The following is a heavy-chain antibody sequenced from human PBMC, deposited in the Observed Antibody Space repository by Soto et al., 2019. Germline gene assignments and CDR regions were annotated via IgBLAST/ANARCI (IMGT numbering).Heavy chain of an antibody. J-gene: IGHJ4*02. Sequence: GGSLRLSCAASGFTFSSYAMSWVRQAPGKGLEWVSAISGSGGSTYYADSVKGRFTISRDNSKNTQYLQMNSLRAEDTAVYYCAKERTNCSSTSCYGEFYYFDYWGQGTLVTVSS. D-gene: IGHD2-2*01. V-gene: IGHV3-23*01. CDR2: ISGSGGST. CDR1: GFTFSSYA. CDR3: AKERTNCSSTSCYGEFYYFDY.